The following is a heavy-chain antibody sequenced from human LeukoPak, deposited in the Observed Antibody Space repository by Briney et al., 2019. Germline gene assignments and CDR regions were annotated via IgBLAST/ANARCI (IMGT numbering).Heavy chain of an antibody. V-gene: IGHV4-59*01. D-gene: IGHD2-2*01. Sequence: PSETLSLTCTVSGGSISSYYWSWIQQPPGKGLEWIGYIYYSGSTNYNPSLKSRVTISVDTSKNQFSLKLSSVTAADTAVYYCARSDIVVVPAAFVAFDIWGQGTMVTVSS. CDR1: GGSISSYY. J-gene: IGHJ3*02. CDR2: IYYSGST. CDR3: ARSDIVVVPAAFVAFDI.